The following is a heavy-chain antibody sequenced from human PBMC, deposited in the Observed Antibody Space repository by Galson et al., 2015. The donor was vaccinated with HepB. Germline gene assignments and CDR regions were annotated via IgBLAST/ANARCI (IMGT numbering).Heavy chain of an antibody. V-gene: IGHV3-15*07. CDR1: GFTFSNAW. J-gene: IGHJ4*02. Sequence: SLRLSCAASGFTFSNAWMNWVRQAPGKGLEWVGRIKSKTDGGTTDYAAPVKGRFTISRDDSKNTLYLQMNSLKTEDTAVYYCITDPSLLGYCSSTSCSHFDYWGQGTLVTASS. CDR2: IKSKTDGGTT. D-gene: IGHD2-2*01. CDR3: ITDPSLLGYCSSTSCSHFDY.